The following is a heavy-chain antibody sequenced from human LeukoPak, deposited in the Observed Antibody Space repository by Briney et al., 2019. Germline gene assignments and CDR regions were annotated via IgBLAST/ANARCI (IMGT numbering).Heavy chain of an antibody. CDR3: ARAAYYSDSSGYLIFDY. Sequence: TSETLSLTCTVSGGSISSYYWSWIRQPPGKGLEWIGSIYFSGSTNYRPSLKSRVTISVDTSKNQFSLKLSSVTAADTAVYYCARAAYYSDSSGYLIFDYWGQGTLVTVSS. D-gene: IGHD3-22*01. J-gene: IGHJ4*02. V-gene: IGHV4-59*01. CDR2: IYFSGST. CDR1: GGSISSYY.